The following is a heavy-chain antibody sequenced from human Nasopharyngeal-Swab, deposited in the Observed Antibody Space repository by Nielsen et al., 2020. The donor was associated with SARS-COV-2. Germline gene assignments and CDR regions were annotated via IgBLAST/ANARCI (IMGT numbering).Heavy chain of an antibody. CDR1: GFTFNPYW. Sequence: GGSLRLSCAASGFTFNPYWMTWVRQAPGKGLEWVANVKQDGTEKYFVDSVKGRFTISRDNAKNSLYLHMNSLRAEDTAVYYCARDEILDYWGQGTLVTVSS. J-gene: IGHJ4*02. CDR2: VKQDGTEK. CDR3: ARDEILDY. V-gene: IGHV3-7*01. D-gene: IGHD2/OR15-2a*01.